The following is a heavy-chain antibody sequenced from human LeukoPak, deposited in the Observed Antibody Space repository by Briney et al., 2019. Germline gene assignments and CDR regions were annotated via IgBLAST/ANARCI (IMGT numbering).Heavy chain of an antibody. CDR1: GYTFTSYY. CDR3: ARDPEIVVVPAANTFDY. D-gene: IGHD2-2*01. V-gene: IGHV1-46*01. J-gene: IGHJ4*02. CDR2: INPSGGST. Sequence: AASVNVSCKASGYTFTSYYMHWVRQAPGQGLEWMGIINPSGGSTSYAQKFQGRVTMTRDTSTSTVYMELSSLRSEDTAVYYCARDPEIVVVPAANTFDYWGQGTLVTVSS.